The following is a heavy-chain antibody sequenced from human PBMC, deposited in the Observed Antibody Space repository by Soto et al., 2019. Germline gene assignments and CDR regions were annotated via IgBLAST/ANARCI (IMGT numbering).Heavy chain of an antibody. D-gene: IGHD1-1*01. Sequence: SETLSLTCSVSGASISAYYWSWIRRPPGKGLEWVGYISENGSTNYNSSLKSRVIISLDTSKNQFSLQLSSVTAADTALYYCAKMRGTYFDYWGQGNLVTVSS. CDR2: ISENGST. J-gene: IGHJ4*02. CDR1: GASISAYY. CDR3: AKMRGTYFDY. V-gene: IGHV4-59*01.